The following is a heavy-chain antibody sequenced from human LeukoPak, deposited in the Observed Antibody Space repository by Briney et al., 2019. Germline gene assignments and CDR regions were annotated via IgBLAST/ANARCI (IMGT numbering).Heavy chain of an antibody. CDR2: IKQDGSEK. J-gene: IGHJ4*02. CDR1: GFTFSSYW. Sequence: GGSLRLSCAASGFTFSSYWMSWVRQAPGKGLEWVANIKQDGSEKYYVDSVKGRFTISRDNAKNSLYLQMNSLRVEDTAVYYCARDISYYDFWSGYYTGQNFDYWGQGTLVTVSS. CDR3: ARDISYYDFWSGYYTGQNFDY. D-gene: IGHD3-3*01. V-gene: IGHV3-7*01.